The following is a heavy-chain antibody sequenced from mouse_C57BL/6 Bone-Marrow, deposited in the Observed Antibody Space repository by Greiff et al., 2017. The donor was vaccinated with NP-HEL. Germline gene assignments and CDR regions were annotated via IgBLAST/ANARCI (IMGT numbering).Heavy chain of an antibody. Sequence: QVQLKESGAELVKPGASVKLSCKASGYTFTEYTIHWVKQRSGQGLEWIGWFYPGSGSIKYNEKFKDKATLTADKSSSTVYMELSRLTSEDSAVYFCARHGFYYYVSSYAYYYAMDYWGQGTSVTVSS. V-gene: IGHV1-62-2*01. CDR3: ARHGFYYYVSSYAYYYAMDY. J-gene: IGHJ4*01. CDR1: GYTFTEYT. CDR2: FYPGSGSI. D-gene: IGHD1-1*01.